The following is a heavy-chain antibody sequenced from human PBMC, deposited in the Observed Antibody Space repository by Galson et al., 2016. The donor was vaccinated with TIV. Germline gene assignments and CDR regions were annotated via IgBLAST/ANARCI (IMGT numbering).Heavy chain of an antibody. CDR3: GTGFQGALDI. J-gene: IGHJ3*02. D-gene: IGHD2-21*01. Sequence: SVKVSCKVSGYFLSKISMHWVRQVPGKGLEWMGGFDPAEGETIYAQRFRGRVSMTEDISTDTAHMELSSLRSDDTAVYFCGTGFQGALDIWGQGTMVTVSS. V-gene: IGHV1-24*01. CDR1: GYFLSKIS. CDR2: FDPAEGET.